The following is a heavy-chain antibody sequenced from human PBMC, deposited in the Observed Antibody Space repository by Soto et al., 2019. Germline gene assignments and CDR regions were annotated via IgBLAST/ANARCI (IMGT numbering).Heavy chain of an antibody. V-gene: IGHV3-23*01. CDR3: AKCGYGSSGRWLRYFQH. J-gene: IGHJ1*01. CDR2: ISGSGGGT. D-gene: IGHD3-22*01. CDR1: GFTFNIYA. Sequence: EVQLLESGGGLVQPGGSLRLSCAASGFTFNIYAMSWVRQAPGKGLEWVSAISGSGGGTYYADSVKGRFTISRDNSNNTLYLQMNGLRADDTAVYYCAKCGYGSSGRWLRYFQHWGQGTLVTV.